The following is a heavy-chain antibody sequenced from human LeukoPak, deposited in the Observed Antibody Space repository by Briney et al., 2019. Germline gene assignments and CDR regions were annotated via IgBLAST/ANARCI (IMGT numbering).Heavy chain of an antibody. CDR3: ARLLSSIVGASSAFDI. V-gene: IGHV3-21*01. D-gene: IGHD1-26*01. CDR1: GFTFSSYS. Sequence: GGSLRLSCTASGFTFSSYSMNWVRQAPGKGLEWVSSISSGSAFIYYADSVKGRFTISRDNAKKSLYLQMNSLRAEDTAVYYCARLLSSIVGASSAFDIWGQGTMVTVSS. J-gene: IGHJ3*02. CDR2: ISSGSAFI.